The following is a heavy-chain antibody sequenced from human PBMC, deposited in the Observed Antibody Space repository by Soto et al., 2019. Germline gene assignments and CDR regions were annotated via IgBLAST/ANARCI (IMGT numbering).Heavy chain of an antibody. CDR1: GGSLSGYF. V-gene: IGHV4-34*01. CDR3: AREPLT. Sequence: SETLSLTCAVSGGSLSGYFWSWIRQHPGKGLEWIGEITPSGTTNYNPSLKSRLTISVDTSKNQFSLKLSSVTAADTAVYYCAREPLTWGQGTLVTVSS. J-gene: IGHJ4*02. CDR2: ITPSGTT.